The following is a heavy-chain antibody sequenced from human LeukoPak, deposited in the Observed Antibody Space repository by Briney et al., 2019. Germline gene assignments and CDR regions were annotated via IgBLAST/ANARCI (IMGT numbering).Heavy chain of an antibody. CDR1: GFTFSIYN. CDR2: ISSSSGYL. V-gene: IGHV3-21*01. D-gene: IGHD1-26*01. Sequence: GGSLRLSCTASGFTFSIYNMNWVRQAPGKGLEWVALISSSSGYLYYTDSVKGRSTISRDNAKNSLYLQMNSLRAEDTAVYYCARGSEWEPLYYFDYWGQGNLVTVSS. J-gene: IGHJ4*02. CDR3: ARGSEWEPLYYFDY.